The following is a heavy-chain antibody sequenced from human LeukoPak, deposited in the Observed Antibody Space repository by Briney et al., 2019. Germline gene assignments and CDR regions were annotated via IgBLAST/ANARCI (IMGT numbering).Heavy chain of an antibody. CDR2: LSGSGGGT. CDR1: GLSFSGYA. CDR3: AKDRTPYSRSGGYYLGAFDL. D-gene: IGHD3-10*01. V-gene: IGHV3-23*01. J-gene: IGHJ3*01. Sequence: GGSLRLSCAASGLSFSGYAMTWVRRAPGKGLEWVSSLSGSGGGTWYAGAVKGRFTISRDNSNNVMYLQMNSLRAEDTAVYYCAKDRTPYSRSGGYYLGAFDLWGHGTMVTVSS.